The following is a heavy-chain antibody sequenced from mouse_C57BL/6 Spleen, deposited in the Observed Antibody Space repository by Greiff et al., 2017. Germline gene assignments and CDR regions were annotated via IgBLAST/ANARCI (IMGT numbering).Heavy chain of an antibody. D-gene: IGHD2-5*01. CDR2: IDPETGGT. V-gene: IGHV1-15*01. J-gene: IGHJ2*01. CDR1: GYTFTDYE. CDR3: TRRYSNYFGY. Sequence: QVQLQQSGAELVRPGASVTLSCKASGYTFTDYEMHWVKQTPVHGLEWIGAIDPETGGTDYNQKFKGKAILTADKSSSTAYMELRSLTSEDSAVYYCTRRYSNYFGYWGQGTTLTVSS.